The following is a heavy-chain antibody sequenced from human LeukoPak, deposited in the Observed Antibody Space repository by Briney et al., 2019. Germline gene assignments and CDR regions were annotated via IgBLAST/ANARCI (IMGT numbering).Heavy chain of an antibody. Sequence: GESLKLSCKGSGYSFTSYWIGWVRQVPGKGLEWMGIIYPGDSDTRYRPSFQGQVTISADKSNSTAYLQWSSLKASDTAVYYCARQKVAVAGFDYWGQGTLVTVSS. V-gene: IGHV5-51*01. CDR3: ARQKVAVAGFDY. CDR1: GYSFTSYW. CDR2: IYPGDSDT. J-gene: IGHJ4*02. D-gene: IGHD6-19*01.